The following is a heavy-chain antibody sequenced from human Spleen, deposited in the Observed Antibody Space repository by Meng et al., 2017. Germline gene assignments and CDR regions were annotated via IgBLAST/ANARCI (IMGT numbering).Heavy chain of an antibody. J-gene: IGHJ4*02. Sequence: QVPVQQWGAGLLNPSGTLSLTCVVSGGSFSDYYWSWIRQPPGKGLEWIGEINHSGSTNYNPSLESRATISVDTSQNNLSLKLSSVTAADSAVYYCARGPTIMAHDFDYWGQGTLVTVSS. CDR1: GGSFSDYY. CDR2: INHSGST. V-gene: IGHV4-34*01. CDR3: ARGPTIMAHDFDY. D-gene: IGHD5-12*01.